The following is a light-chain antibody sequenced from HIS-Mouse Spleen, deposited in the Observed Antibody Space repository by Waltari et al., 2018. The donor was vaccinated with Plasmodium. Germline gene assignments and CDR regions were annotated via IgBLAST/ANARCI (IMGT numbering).Light chain of an antibody. Sequence: DIVMTQSPATLSVSPGESATLSCRASQSVSSTLAWYQQKPGQAPRLLIYGASTRATGIPARFSGSGSGTEFTHTISSLQSEDFAVYYCQQYNNWSFTFGPGTKVDIK. V-gene: IGKV3-15*01. CDR2: GAS. CDR1: QSVSST. CDR3: QQYNNWSFT. J-gene: IGKJ3*01.